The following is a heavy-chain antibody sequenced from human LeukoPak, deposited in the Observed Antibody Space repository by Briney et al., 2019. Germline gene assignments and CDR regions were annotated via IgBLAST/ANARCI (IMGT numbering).Heavy chain of an antibody. Sequence: SETLSLTCAVYGGSFSGYYRSWIRQPPGKGLEWIGEINHSGSTNYNPSLKSRVTISVDTSKNQFSLKLSSVTAADTAVYYCARGLDIVVVPAAAAFDYWGQGTLVTVSS. J-gene: IGHJ4*02. D-gene: IGHD2-2*01. CDR2: INHSGST. CDR3: ARGLDIVVVPAAAAFDY. CDR1: GGSFSGYY. V-gene: IGHV4-34*01.